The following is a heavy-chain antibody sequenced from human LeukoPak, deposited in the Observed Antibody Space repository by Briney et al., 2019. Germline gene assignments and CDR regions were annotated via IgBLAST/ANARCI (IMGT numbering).Heavy chain of an antibody. CDR2: ISYDGSNK. Sequence: GGALRLSCAASGFTCTSYALHGVRQAPGKGLEWVAVISYDGSNKYYADSVKGRFTISRDNSKNTVSLQMNSLRAEDTAVYYCARDAADCSSTSCSYYYFDYWGQGTLVTVSS. V-gene: IGHV3-30-3*01. D-gene: IGHD2-2*01. CDR1: GFTCTSYA. J-gene: IGHJ4*02. CDR3: ARDAADCSSTSCSYYYFDY.